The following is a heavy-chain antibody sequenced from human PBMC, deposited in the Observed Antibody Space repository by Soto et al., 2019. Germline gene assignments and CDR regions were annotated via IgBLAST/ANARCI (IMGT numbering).Heavy chain of an antibody. Sequence: VASVKVSCKASGFTFSNSAVHWVRQAPGQGLEWMGWINPNSGGTNYAQKFQGRVTMTRDTSISTAYMELSRLRSDDTAVYYCARDLSFDYWGQGTLVTVSS. CDR2: INPNSGGT. J-gene: IGHJ4*02. CDR3: ARDLSFDY. CDR1: GFTFSNSA. V-gene: IGHV1-2*02.